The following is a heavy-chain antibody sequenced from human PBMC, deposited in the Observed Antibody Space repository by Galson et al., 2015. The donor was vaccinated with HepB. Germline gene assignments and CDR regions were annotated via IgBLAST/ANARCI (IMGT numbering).Heavy chain of an antibody. CDR3: ARGWSTSRSFDY. CDR1: GGSISSSSYY. V-gene: IGHV4-39*01. CDR2: IYYSGST. Sequence: TLSLTCTVSGGSISSSSYYWGWIRQPPGKGLEWIGSIYYSGSTYYNPSLKSRVTISVDTSKNQFSLKLSSVTAADTAVYYCARGWSTSRSFDYWGQGTLVTVSS. D-gene: IGHD6-19*01. J-gene: IGHJ4*02.